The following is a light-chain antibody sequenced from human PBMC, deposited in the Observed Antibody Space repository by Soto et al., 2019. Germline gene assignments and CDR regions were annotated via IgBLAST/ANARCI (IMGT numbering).Light chain of an antibody. J-gene: IGLJ2*01. Sequence: QSALTQPASVSGSPGQSITISCTGTSSDIGRYSYVSWYQQHPGKAPKLIIYEVSFRPSGISTRFSGSKSDNTASLTISGLQAEDEADYFCSSYSTTSSPHVLFGRGTKLTVL. V-gene: IGLV2-14*01. CDR3: SSYSTTSSPHVL. CDR1: SSDIGRYSY. CDR2: EVS.